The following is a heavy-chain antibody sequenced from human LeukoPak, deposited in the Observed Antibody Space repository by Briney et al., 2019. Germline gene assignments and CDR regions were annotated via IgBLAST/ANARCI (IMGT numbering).Heavy chain of an antibody. CDR2: IKQDGSNK. CDR3: ARETEMANLDY. CDR1: GFTFSSYW. D-gene: IGHD5-24*01. Sequence: GGSLRLSCTASGFTFSSYWMNSVRQAPGKGLEWVANIKQDGSNKYYVDSVKGRFTISRDNAKKSLYLQMNSLRAEDTAVYYCARETEMANLDYWGQGTLVTVSS. J-gene: IGHJ4*02. V-gene: IGHV3-7*04.